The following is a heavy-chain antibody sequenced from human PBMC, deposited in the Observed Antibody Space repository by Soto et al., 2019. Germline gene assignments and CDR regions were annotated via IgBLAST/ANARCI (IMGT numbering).Heavy chain of an antibody. V-gene: IGHV3-11*01. CDR3: ARVGPPSDY. Sequence: QVQLVESGGGLVKPGGSLRLSCAASGFTISDYYMSGIRQAPGKGPEWVSHISSSGSTIYYADPVKGRFTTSRDNVKNSLYMQMNGLRAEDTAVYYCARVGPPSDYWGQGTLVTVSS. CDR2: ISSSGSTI. CDR1: GFTISDYY. J-gene: IGHJ4*02.